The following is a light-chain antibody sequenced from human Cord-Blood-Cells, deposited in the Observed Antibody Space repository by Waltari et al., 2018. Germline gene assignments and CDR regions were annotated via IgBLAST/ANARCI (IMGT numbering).Light chain of an antibody. Sequence: EIVMTQSPATLSASPGERATLSCRASQSVSSNFAWYQQKPGQAPRLLIYGASTRATGIPARFSGSGSGTEFTLTISSLQSEDFAVYYCQQYNNWPWTFGQGTKVEIK. CDR2: GAS. V-gene: IGKV3-15*01. J-gene: IGKJ1*01. CDR3: QQYNNWPWT. CDR1: QSVSSN.